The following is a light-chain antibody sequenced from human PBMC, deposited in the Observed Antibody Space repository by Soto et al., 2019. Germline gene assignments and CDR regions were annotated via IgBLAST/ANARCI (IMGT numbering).Light chain of an antibody. CDR2: EVS. CDR3: SSYAGSNNFGV. Sequence: QSVLTLPPSASGSPGQSVTISCTGTSSDVGGYNYVSWYQQHPGKAPKLMIYEVSKRPSGVPDRFSGSKSGNTASLTVSGLQAEDEADYYCSSYAGSNNFGVFGTGTKVTVL. J-gene: IGLJ1*01. CDR1: SSDVGGYNY. V-gene: IGLV2-8*01.